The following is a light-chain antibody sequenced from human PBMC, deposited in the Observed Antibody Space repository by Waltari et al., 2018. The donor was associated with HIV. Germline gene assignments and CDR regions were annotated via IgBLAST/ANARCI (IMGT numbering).Light chain of an antibody. CDR3: QQYNNWPPIT. CDR1: QTIRSN. V-gene: IGKV3-15*01. Sequence: EILMTQSPATLSVSPGERATLTCTASQTIRSNLAWYQQKPGPAPRLLLYDASTRATRIPARFSGSGSGTEFTLTITSLQSEDFAVYYCQQYNNWPPITFGQGTRLEIK. CDR2: DAS. J-gene: IGKJ5*01.